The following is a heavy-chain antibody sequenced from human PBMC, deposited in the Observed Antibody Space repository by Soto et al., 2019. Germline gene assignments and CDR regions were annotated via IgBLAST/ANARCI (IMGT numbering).Heavy chain of an antibody. CDR1: GFTFSDYY. D-gene: IGHD3-22*01. Sequence: QVQLVESGGGLVKPGGSLRLSCAASGFTFSDYYMSWIRQSPGKGLEWVSYISSSSSYTNYADSVNGRFTISRDNAKNSLHLQMNGLRDEDTAVYYCARDMYYDSSGYYSENYYYGMDVWGQGTTVTVSS. CDR2: ISSSSSYT. CDR3: ARDMYYDSSGYYSENYYYGMDV. J-gene: IGHJ6*02. V-gene: IGHV3-11*06.